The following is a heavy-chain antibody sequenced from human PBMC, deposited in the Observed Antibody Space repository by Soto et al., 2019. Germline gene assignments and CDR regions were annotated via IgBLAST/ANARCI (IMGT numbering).Heavy chain of an antibody. V-gene: IGHV3-7*05. CDR2: IKQDGSEK. CDR1: GFTFSSYW. CDR3: AKLYDFWSGYYRDY. J-gene: IGHJ4*02. Sequence: GGSLRLSCAASGFTFSSYWMSWVRQAPGKGLEWVANIKQDGSEKYYVDSVKGRFTISRDNAKNSLYLQMNSLRAEDTAVYYCAKLYDFWSGYYRDYWDQGTLVTVSS. D-gene: IGHD3-3*01.